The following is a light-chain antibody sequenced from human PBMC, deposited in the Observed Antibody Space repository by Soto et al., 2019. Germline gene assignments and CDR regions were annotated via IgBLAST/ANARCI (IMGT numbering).Light chain of an antibody. V-gene: IGKV1-5*03. J-gene: IGKJ1*01. CDR3: QQYNSFSWT. CDR1: QSISSW. Sequence: DIQMTQSPSTLSASVGDRVTITCRASQSISSWLAWYQQKPGKAPKLLIYGAPSLQSGVPSRFSGSGYETEFTLTISSLQPDDFATYYCQQYNSFSWTFGQGTKVELK. CDR2: GAP.